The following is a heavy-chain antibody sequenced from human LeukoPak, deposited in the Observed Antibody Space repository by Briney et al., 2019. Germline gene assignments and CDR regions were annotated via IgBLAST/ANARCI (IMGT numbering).Heavy chain of an antibody. D-gene: IGHD6-6*01. Sequence: KPSETLSLTCAVYGGSFSGYYWSWIRQPPGKGLEWIGEINHSGSTNYNPSLKSRVTISVDTSKNQFSLKLSSVTAADTAVYYCARGNLRAAPYFDYWGQGTLVTVSS. V-gene: IGHV4-34*01. CDR1: GGSFSGYY. CDR2: INHSGST. J-gene: IGHJ4*02. CDR3: ARGNLRAAPYFDY.